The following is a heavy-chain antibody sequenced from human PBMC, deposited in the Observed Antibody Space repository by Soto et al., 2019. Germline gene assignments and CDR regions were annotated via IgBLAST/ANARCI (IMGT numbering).Heavy chain of an antibody. CDR3: ARVNYGGYYYGMDV. J-gene: IGHJ6*02. D-gene: IGHD4-17*01. CDR2: ISYTGSA. Sequence: SETLSLTCTVSGGSINYSYWTWIRQPPGKGLEWIGYISYTGSANYNASLKSRLTISVDTSKNQFSLKLSSVTAADTALYYCARVNYGGYYYGMDVWGQGTTVTVSS. V-gene: IGHV4-59*01. CDR1: GGSINYSY.